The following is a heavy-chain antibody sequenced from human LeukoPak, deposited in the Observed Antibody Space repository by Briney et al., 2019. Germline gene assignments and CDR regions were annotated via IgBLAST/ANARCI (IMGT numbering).Heavy chain of an antibody. J-gene: IGHJ4*02. CDR1: GYTFSAYY. CDR2: INPNSGGT. Sequence: ASVKVSCKASGYTFSAYYMHWVRQAPGQGLEWMGWINPNSGGTNSSQKFQDRVTLTRDTSISTAYMELSSLRSDDTAVYYCARAYGSGSSYHPDYRGQGTLVTVSS. CDR3: ARAYGSGSSYHPDY. V-gene: IGHV1-2*02. D-gene: IGHD3-10*01.